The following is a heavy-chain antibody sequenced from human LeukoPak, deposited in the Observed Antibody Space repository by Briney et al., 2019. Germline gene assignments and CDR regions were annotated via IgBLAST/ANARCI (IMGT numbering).Heavy chain of an antibody. CDR3: ARDARDGYSPGYSDY. CDR2: INPSGGNT. J-gene: IGHJ4*02. Sequence: ASVKVSCKTSGYSFTSYNLHWVRQAPGQRLEWMGIINPSGGNTNYAQKFQGRVTMTRDTSISTAHMELSRLRSDDTAVYYCARDARDGYSPGYSDYWGQGTLVTVSS. V-gene: IGHV1-46*01. D-gene: IGHD5-24*01. CDR1: GYSFTSYN.